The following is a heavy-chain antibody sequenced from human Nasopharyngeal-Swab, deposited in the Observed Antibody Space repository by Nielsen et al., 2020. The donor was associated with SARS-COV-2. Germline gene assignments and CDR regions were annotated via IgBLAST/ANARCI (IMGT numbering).Heavy chain of an antibody. CDR3: ARGYCGGDCYRNYYYYGMDV. D-gene: IGHD2-21*02. V-gene: IGHV4-39*07. CDR2: IYYSGST. CDR1: GGSISSSSYY. J-gene: IGHJ6*02. Sequence: SETLSLTCTVSGGSISSSSYYWGWIRQPPGKGLEWIGSIYYSGSTYYNPSLKSRVTISVDTSKNQFSLKLSSVTAADTAVYYCARGYCGGDCYRNYYYYGMDVWGQGTTVTVSS.